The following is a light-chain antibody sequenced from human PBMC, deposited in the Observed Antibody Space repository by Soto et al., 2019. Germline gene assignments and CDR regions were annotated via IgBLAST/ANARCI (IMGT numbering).Light chain of an antibody. CDR2: LTS. CDR3: QQSFSNPT. J-gene: IGKJ4*01. CDR1: QGISNY. Sequence: DIQMTQSPSTLSASVGDRVTITCRASQGISNYLAWFQQKPGKAPQLLIYLTSRLQSGVPSRFSGSGSGTEFTLTISSLQPEDFATYRCQQSFSNPTFGGGTKVDI. V-gene: IGKV1-39*01.